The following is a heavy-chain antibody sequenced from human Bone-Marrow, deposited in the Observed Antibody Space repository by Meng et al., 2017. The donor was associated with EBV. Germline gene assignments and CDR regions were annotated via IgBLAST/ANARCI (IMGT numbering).Heavy chain of an antibody. CDR3: AHIIAARPFDY. J-gene: IGHJ4*02. D-gene: IGHD6-6*01. V-gene: IGHV2-5*02. Sequence: QIPFKESGPTLVKPTQTLTLTCTFSGFSLNTRGVGVGWIRQPPGKALEWLALIYWDDDKRYSPSLKSRLTITKDTSKNQVVLTMTNMDPVDAATYYCAHIIAARPFDYWGQGTLVTVSS. CDR1: GFSLNTRGVG. CDR2: IYWDDDK.